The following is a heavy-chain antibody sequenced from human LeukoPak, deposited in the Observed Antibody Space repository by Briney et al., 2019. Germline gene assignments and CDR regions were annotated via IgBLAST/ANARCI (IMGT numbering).Heavy chain of an antibody. Sequence: KPGGSLRLSCAASGFTFSSYSMNWVRQAPGKGLEWVSSISSSSSYIYYGDSVKGRFTISRDNAKDSLYLQMNSLRAEDTAVYYCARDYEIYWGQGTLVTVSS. V-gene: IGHV3-21*01. J-gene: IGHJ4*02. CDR1: GFTFSSYS. CDR3: ARDYEIY. CDR2: ISSSSSYI. D-gene: IGHD5-12*01.